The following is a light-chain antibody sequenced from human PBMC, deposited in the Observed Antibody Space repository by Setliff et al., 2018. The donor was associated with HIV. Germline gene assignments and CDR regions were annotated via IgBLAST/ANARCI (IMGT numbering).Light chain of an antibody. CDR1: NIGSKS. J-gene: IGLJ1*01. CDR2: DDN. V-gene: IGLV3-21*03. Sequence: SYALTQPPSVSVAPGKTARITCGGNNIGSKSVHWYQQKPGQAPVLVVYDDNDRPSEIPERFSGSNSGNTATLTISRVEAGDEADYYCQVWDSSSDHHVFGTGTKVTVL. CDR3: QVWDSSSDHHV.